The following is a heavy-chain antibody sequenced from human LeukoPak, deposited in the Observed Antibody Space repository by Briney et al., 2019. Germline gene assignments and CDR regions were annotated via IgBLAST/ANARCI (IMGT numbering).Heavy chain of an antibody. V-gene: IGHV4-31*03. CDR3: ARDTEEGWFDP. Sequence: SQTLSLPCTLSGGPISSGGYYWRWIRHPPGKSLEWIGYIYYSGSTHYNPSLKSRVTISVDTSKNQFSLKLSSVTAADTAVYYCARDTEEGWFDPWGQGTLVTVSS. CDR2: IYYSGST. J-gene: IGHJ5*02. CDR1: GGPISSGGYY.